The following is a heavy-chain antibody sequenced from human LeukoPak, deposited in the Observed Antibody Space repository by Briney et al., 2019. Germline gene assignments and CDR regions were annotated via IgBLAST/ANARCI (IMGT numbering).Heavy chain of an antibody. CDR2: ISGSGGST. Sequence: GGSLRLSCAVSGFTFSSYAMSWVRQAPGKGLEWVSAISGSGGSTYYADSVKGRFTISRDNSKNTLYLQMDSLRPEDTAVYYXAXDPIYYSDSVYYYYYMDVWGKGTTVTVSS. CDR1: GFTFSSYA. CDR3: AXDPIYYSDSVYYYYYMDV. J-gene: IGHJ6*03. V-gene: IGHV3-23*01. D-gene: IGHD4-11*01.